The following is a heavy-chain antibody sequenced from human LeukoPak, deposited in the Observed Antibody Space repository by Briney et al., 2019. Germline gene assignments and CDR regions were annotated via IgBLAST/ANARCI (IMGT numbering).Heavy chain of an antibody. CDR3: AEDLKQQLVTPSDY. D-gene: IGHD6-13*01. CDR1: GFTFSSYA. J-gene: IGHJ4*02. Sequence: GGSLRLSCAASGFTFSSYAMSWVRQAPGKGLEWVSAISGSGGSTYYADSVKGRFTISRDNSKNTLYLQMNSLRAEDTAVYYCAEDLKQQLVTPSDYWGQGTLVTVSS. CDR2: ISGSGGST. V-gene: IGHV3-23*01.